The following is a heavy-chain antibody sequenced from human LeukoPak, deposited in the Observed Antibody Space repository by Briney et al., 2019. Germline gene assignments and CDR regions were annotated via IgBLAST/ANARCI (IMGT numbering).Heavy chain of an antibody. J-gene: IGHJ3*02. D-gene: IGHD3-22*01. V-gene: IGHV3-21*01. Sequence: GGSLRLSCAASGFTFSSYSTNWVRQAPGKGLEWVSSISSSSSYIYYADSVKGRFTISRDNAKNSLYLQMNSLRAEDTAVYYCATDCYDSSGPAGAFDTWGQGTMVTVSS. CDR3: ATDCYDSSGPAGAFDT. CDR1: GFTFSSYS. CDR2: ISSSSSYI.